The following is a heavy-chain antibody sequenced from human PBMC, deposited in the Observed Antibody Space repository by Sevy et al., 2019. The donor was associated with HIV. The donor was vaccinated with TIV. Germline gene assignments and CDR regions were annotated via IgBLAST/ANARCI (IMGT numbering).Heavy chain of an antibody. CDR3: ARHCRSTSCYQAFDI. Sequence: SETRSLTCAGYGGSFSGYYWSWIRQPPGKGLEWIGEINHSGSTNYNPSLKSRVTISGDTSKNQFSLKLSSVTAADTAVYYCARHCRSTSCYQAFDIWGQGTMVTVSS. CDR2: INHSGST. CDR1: GGSFSGYY. D-gene: IGHD2-2*01. V-gene: IGHV4-34*01. J-gene: IGHJ3*02.